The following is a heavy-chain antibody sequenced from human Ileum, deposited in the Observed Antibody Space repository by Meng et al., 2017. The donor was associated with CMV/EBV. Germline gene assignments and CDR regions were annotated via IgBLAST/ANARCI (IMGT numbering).Heavy chain of an antibody. Sequence: SCAASGFTFRGYSMNWVRLAPGKGLEWVSSISGGATTYIHYADSVEGRFTISRDNAKNSLYLQMNNLRAEDTAVYYCARDNDYTNYYWGQGTLVTVSS. CDR1: GFTFRGYS. CDR2: ISGGATTYI. CDR3: ARDNDYTNYY. D-gene: IGHD4-11*01. V-gene: IGHV3-21*06. J-gene: IGHJ4*02.